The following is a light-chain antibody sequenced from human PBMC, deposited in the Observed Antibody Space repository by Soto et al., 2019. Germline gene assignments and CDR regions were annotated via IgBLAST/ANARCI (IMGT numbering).Light chain of an antibody. CDR1: SSNIGSNT. V-gene: IGLV1-44*01. J-gene: IGLJ1*01. CDR3: AAWDDSLEAYV. CDR2: SNN. Sequence: QSVLTQPRSASGTPGQRVTISCSGSSSNIGSNTVNWYQQLPGTAPKLRMYSNNQRPAGVPDRFSGSKSGTSASLAISGLQSEDEADYYCAAWDDSLEAYVFGTGTKVTVL.